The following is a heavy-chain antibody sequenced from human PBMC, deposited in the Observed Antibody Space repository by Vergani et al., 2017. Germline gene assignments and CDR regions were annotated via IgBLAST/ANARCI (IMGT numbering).Heavy chain of an antibody. CDR3: ARGGGAVAGTFNYYYYYGMDV. Sequence: QVQLQQWGAGLLKPSETLSLTCAVYGGSFSGYYWSWIRQPPGKGLEWIGEINHSGSTNYNPSLKSRVTISVDTSKNQFPLKLSSVTAADTAVYYCARGGGAVAGTFNYYYYYGMDVWGQGTTVTVSS. J-gene: IGHJ6*02. CDR1: GGSFSGYY. D-gene: IGHD6-19*01. CDR2: INHSGST. V-gene: IGHV4-34*01.